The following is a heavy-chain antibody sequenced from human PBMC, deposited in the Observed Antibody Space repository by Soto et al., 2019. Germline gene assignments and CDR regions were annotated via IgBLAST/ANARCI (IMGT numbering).Heavy chain of an antibody. CDR1: GGSFTSNNW. J-gene: IGHJ4*02. V-gene: IGHV4-4*02. CDR2: IYRSGIT. Sequence: SETLSLTCAVSGGSFTSNNWWTWVRQPPGQGLEWIADIYRSGITNYNPSLKSRVTISLDMSKNQCSLTLTSVTAADTAVYYCARLDLTYYFDYWGQGTPVTVSS. D-gene: IGHD3-3*01. CDR3: ARLDLTYYFDY.